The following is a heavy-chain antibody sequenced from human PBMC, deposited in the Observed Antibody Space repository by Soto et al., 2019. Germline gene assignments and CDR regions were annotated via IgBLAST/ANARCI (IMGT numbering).Heavy chain of an antibody. V-gene: IGHV1-69*06. CDR1: GGTFSSYA. CDR3: ARLRTPNVPFDY. CDR2: FIPIFGTA. D-gene: IGHD2-8*01. J-gene: IGHJ4*02. Sequence: QVQLVQSGAEVKKPGSSVKVSCKASGGTFSSYAISWVRQAPGQGLEWMGGFIPIFGTANYAQKVQGRVTITADKSPSTAYMELSSLRSEDTAVYYCARLRTPNVPFDYWGQGTLVTVSS.